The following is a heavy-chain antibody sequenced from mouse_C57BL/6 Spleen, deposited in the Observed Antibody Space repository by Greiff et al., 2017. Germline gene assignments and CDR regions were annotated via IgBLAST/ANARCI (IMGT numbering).Heavy chain of an antibody. CDR2: ISDGGSYT. J-gene: IGHJ2*01. Sequence: EVQLQESGGGLVKPGGSLKLSCAASGFTFSSYAMSWVRQTPEKRLEWVATISDGGSYTYYPDNVKGRFTISRDNAKNNLYLQMSHLKSEDTAMYYCARGDGYSGHFDYWGQGTTLTVSS. CDR1: GFTFSSYA. CDR3: ARGDGYSGHFDY. D-gene: IGHD2-3*01. V-gene: IGHV5-4*01.